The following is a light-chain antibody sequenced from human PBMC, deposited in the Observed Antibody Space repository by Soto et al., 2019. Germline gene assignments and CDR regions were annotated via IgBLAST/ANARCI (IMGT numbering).Light chain of an antibody. J-gene: IGKJ3*01. CDR3: QQYLYRPIST. V-gene: IGKV1-33*01. CDR2: EAT. CDR1: QDISNY. Sequence: DIQMTQSPSSLSASVGDRVTITCQASQDISNYLNWYQQKPGKAPKILIYEATNWETGVPSRFSGSGSGTDFTFTISSLQPEDIATYYCQQYLYRPISTFGPGTKVDFK.